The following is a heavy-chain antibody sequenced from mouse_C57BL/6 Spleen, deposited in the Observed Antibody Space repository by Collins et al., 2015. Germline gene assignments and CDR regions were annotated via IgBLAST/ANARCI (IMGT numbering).Heavy chain of an antibody. CDR3: ARSGYYGSSPWFAY. V-gene: IGHV1-26*01. Sequence: CKASGYTFTDYYMNWVKQSHGKSLEWIGDINPNNGGTSYNQKFKGKATLTVDKSSSTAYMELRSLTSEDSAVYYCARSGYYGSSPWFAYWGQGTLVTVSA. CDR1: GYTFTDYY. J-gene: IGHJ3*01. CDR2: INPNNGGT. D-gene: IGHD1-1*01.